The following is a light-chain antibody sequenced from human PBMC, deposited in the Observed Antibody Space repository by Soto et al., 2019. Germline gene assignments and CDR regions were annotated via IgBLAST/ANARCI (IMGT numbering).Light chain of an antibody. V-gene: IGKV3-20*01. CDR1: QNVYINS. Sequence: EVVLTQSPGTLSLSPGERATLSCRASQNVYINSLAWYQQRPGQTPRLLIYGASTRAAAIPDRFSGSGSGADFALSIAGLEPEDFAIYYCQQYGDSPLTFGPGTRVD. CDR2: GAS. J-gene: IGKJ3*01. CDR3: QQYGDSPLT.